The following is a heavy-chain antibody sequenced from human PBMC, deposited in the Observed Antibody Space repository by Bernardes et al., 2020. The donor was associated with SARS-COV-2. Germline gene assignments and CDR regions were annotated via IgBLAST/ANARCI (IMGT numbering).Heavy chain of an antibody. Sequence: SETLSLTCTVSGGSISSGGYYWSWIRQHPGKGLEWIGCIYYRESTYYNPSLKSRVTISVDTSKNQFSLKLSSVTAADTAVYYCARAHRITIFGVVRYFDYWGQGTLVTVSS. CDR2: IYYREST. D-gene: IGHD3-3*01. CDR3: ARAHRITIFGVVRYFDY. J-gene: IGHJ4*02. CDR1: GGSISSGGYY. V-gene: IGHV4-31*03.